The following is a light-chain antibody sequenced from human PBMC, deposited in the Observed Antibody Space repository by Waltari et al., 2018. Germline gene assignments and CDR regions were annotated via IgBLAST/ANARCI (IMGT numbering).Light chain of an antibody. J-gene: IGLJ2*01. CDR2: EVT. CDR3: NSYTGDRTVV. CDR1: SSDIGSYNR. V-gene: IGLV2-18*02. Sequence: QSALTQPPSVSGSPGQSVTIPCTGTSSDIGSYNRVSWYQQPPGTAPKLIIYEVTNRPSGVPDRFSGSKSGNTASLTISGLQAEDEADYYCNSYTGDRTVVFGGGTRLTVL.